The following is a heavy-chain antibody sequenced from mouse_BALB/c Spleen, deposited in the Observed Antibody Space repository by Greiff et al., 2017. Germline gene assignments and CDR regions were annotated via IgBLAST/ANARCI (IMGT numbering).Heavy chain of an antibody. CDR2: ISSGSSTI. J-gene: IGHJ2*01. CDR3: ATYGYDYFDY. Sequence: EVKLVESGGGLVQPGGSRKLSCAASGFTFSSFGMHWVRQAPEKGLEWVAYISSGSSTIYYADTVKGRFTISRDNPKNTLFLQMTSLRSEDTAMYYCATYGYDYFDYWGQGTTLTVSS. V-gene: IGHV5-17*02. CDR1: GFTFSSFG. D-gene: IGHD1-2*01.